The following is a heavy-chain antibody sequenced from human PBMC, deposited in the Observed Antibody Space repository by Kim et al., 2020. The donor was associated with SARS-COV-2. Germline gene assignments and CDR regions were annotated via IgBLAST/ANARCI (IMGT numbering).Heavy chain of an antibody. CDR3: SLCSSTSCQDFDY. Sequence: ASVKVSCKASGYTFTSYAMNWVRQAPGQGLEWMGWINTNTGNPTYAQGFTGRFVFSLDTSVSTAYLQISSLKAEDTAVYYCSLCSSTSCQDFDYWGQGTLVTVSS. CDR2: INTNTGNP. D-gene: IGHD2-2*01. J-gene: IGHJ4*02. CDR1: GYTFTSYA. V-gene: IGHV7-4-1*02.